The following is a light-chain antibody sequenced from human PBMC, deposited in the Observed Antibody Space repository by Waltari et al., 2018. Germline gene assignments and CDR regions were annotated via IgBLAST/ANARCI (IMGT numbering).Light chain of an antibody. V-gene: IGLV1-40*01. J-gene: IGLJ1*01. CDR3: QSYDSSLSGYV. CDR1: SSNNGAGHD. CDR2: GNS. Sequence: QSVLTQPPSVSGAPGQRVTISCTGSSSNNGAGHDVHWYQQLPGTAPKLLIYGNSNRPSGVPDRFSGSKSGTSASLAITGLQAEDEADYYCQSYDSSLSGYVFGTGTKVTVL.